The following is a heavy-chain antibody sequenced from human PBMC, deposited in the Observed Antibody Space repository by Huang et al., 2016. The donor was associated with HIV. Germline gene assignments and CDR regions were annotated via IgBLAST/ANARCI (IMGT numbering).Heavy chain of an antibody. CDR1: GGSVSSGSYY. J-gene: IGHJ4*02. CDR2: IYHRGST. CDR3: ARDGVCIGEVCRMPFDY. V-gene: IGHV4-61*01. D-gene: IGHD3-10*01. Sequence: QVQLQESGPGLVKPSETLSLPCTVSGGSVSSGSYYWSWIRQPPGKGLEWIGYIYHRGSTDYNPALKSRVTIAVDTSTNQFSLTLSSVTAADSAVYYWARDGVCIGEVCRMPFDYWGQGTLVTVSS.